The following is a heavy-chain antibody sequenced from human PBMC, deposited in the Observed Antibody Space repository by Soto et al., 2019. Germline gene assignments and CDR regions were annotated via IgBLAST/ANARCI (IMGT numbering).Heavy chain of an antibody. D-gene: IGHD1-26*01. J-gene: IGHJ4*02. V-gene: IGHV3-48*03. CDR1: GFTFSSYE. Sequence: GGSLRLSCAASGFTFSSYEMNWVRQAPGKGLEWVSYISSSGSTIYYADSVKGRFTISRDNAKNSLYLQMNSLRAEDTAVYYCASPGIVGATDPGWGQGTLVTVSS. CDR3: ASPGIVGATDPG. CDR2: ISSSGSTI.